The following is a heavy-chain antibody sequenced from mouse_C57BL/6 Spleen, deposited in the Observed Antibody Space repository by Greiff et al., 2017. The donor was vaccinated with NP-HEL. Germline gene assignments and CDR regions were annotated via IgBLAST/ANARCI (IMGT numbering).Heavy chain of an antibody. J-gene: IGHJ3*01. V-gene: IGHV10-1*01. Sequence: EVQLVESGGGLVQPKGSLKLSCAASGFSFTTYAMNWVRQAPGKGLEWVARIRSKSNNYATYYADSVKDRFTISRDDSESMLYLQMNNLKTEDTAMYYCVRHGDYYGSPWFAYWGQGTLVTVSA. CDR2: IRSKSNNYAT. D-gene: IGHD1-1*01. CDR1: GFSFTTYA. CDR3: VRHGDYYGSPWFAY.